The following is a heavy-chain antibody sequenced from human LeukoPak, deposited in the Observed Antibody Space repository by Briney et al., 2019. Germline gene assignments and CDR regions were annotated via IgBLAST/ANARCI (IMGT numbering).Heavy chain of an antibody. D-gene: IGHD6-6*01. V-gene: IGHV3-11*01. J-gene: IGHJ6*02. CDR3: ARGIAARARYYYYGMDV. CDR2: ISSSGSTI. Sequence: GGSLRLFCAASGFTFSDYYMSWIRPAPGKGLEWVSYISSSGSTIYYAVSVKGPFTIARDNAKNSLYLQMNSLRAEDTAVYYCARGIAARARYYYYGMDVWGQGTTVTVSS. CDR1: GFTFSDYY.